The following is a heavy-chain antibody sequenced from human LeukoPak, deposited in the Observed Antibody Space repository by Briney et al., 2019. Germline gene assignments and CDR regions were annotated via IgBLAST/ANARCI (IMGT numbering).Heavy chain of an antibody. CDR3: WRDWLPGCRGGCRFSYLYYGMDV. J-gene: IGHJ6*04. CDR1: GFTFSSYA. V-gene: IGHV3-30*04. CDR2: ISYDGSNK. Sequence: GGSLRLSCAASGFTFSSYAMHWVRQAPGKGLEWVAVISYDGSNKYYADSVKGRFTISRDNSKNTLYLQMNSLRAEDTAVYYCWRDWLPGCRGGCRFSYLYYGMDVWGKGTTVTVFS. D-gene: IGHD2-15*01.